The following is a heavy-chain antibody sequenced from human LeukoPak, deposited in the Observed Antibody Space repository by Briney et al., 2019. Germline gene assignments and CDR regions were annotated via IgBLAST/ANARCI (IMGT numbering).Heavy chain of an antibody. J-gene: IGHJ4*02. Sequence: GGSLRLSCAASGFTFDDYAMHWVRQAPGKGLEWVSLISGDGGSTYYADSVKGRFTISRDNSKNSLYLQMNSLRAEDTAVYYCAREFGGTTVTPSTYWGQGTLVTVSS. CDR1: GFTFDDYA. D-gene: IGHD4-17*01. CDR2: ISGDGGST. V-gene: IGHV3-43*02. CDR3: AREFGGTTVTPSTY.